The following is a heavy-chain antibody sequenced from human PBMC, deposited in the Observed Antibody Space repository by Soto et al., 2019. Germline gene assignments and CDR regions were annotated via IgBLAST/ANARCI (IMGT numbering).Heavy chain of an antibody. Sequence: SETLCLTCTVAGGSISSSSYYWGWIRQPPGKGLEWIGSIYYSGSTYYNPSLKSRVTISVDTSKNQFSLKLSSVTAADTAVYYCACIFSGGYGYGFYYYGMDVWGQGTTVTASS. CDR3: ACIFSGGYGYGFYYYGMDV. V-gene: IGHV4-39*01. D-gene: IGHD5-18*01. CDR2: IYYSGST. CDR1: GGSISSSSYY. J-gene: IGHJ6*02.